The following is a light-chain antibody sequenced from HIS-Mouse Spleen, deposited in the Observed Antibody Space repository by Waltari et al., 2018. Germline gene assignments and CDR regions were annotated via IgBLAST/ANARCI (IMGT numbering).Light chain of an antibody. Sequence: SYELTQPPPVSVSPGQTARITCFGDALPKKYASWNHRKSAQAPVLVIYEDSKRPSGSPERFSGSRSGTMATLTISGAQVEDEADYYGYSTDSSGNHRVFGGGTKLTVL. CDR1: ALPKKY. CDR2: EDS. CDR3: YSTDSSGNHRV. J-gene: IGLJ2*01. V-gene: IGLV3-10*01.